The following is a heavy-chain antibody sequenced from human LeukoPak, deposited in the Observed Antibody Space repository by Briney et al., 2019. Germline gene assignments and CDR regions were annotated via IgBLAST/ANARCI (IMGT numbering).Heavy chain of an antibody. Sequence: ASETLSLTCTVSGGSISSSNYYWGRIRQPPGKGLQWIGSCYYSGSTFYSPSLKSRVTISVDTSKKQFSLKLSSVTAADTAVYYCARHVSGVDYFDYWGQGTLVTVSS. CDR3: ARHVSGVDYFDY. CDR2: CYYSGST. CDR1: GGSISSSNYY. D-gene: IGHD3-10*01. V-gene: IGHV4-39*01. J-gene: IGHJ4*02.